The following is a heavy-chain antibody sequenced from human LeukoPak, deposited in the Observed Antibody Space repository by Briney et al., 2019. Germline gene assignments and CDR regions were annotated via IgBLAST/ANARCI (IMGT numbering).Heavy chain of an antibody. D-gene: IGHD4-17*01. CDR1: GGSISSYY. V-gene: IGHV4-4*07. CDR2: IYTSGST. Sequence: SETLSLTCTVSGGSISSYYWSWIRQPAGKGLEWIGRIYTSGSTNYNPSLKSRVTMSVDTSKNQFSLKLSSVTAADTAVYYCATSTTVTPGGYYGMDVWGQGTTVTVSS. CDR3: ATSTTVTPGGYYGMDV. J-gene: IGHJ6*02.